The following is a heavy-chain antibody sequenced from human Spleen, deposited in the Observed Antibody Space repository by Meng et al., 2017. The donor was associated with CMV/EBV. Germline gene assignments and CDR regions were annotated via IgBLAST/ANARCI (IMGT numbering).Heavy chain of an antibody. CDR2: INHSGST. CDR1: GGSLSGYY. Sequence: QVQLPQWGAVLLTPSETLSLPCAVYGGSLSGYYWSWIRQPPGKGLEWIGEINHSGSTNYNPSLKSRVTISVDTSKNQFSLKLSSVTAADTAVYYCARGKRVGAYFDYWGQGTLVTVSS. D-gene: IGHD1-26*01. J-gene: IGHJ4*02. V-gene: IGHV4-34*01. CDR3: ARGKRVGAYFDY.